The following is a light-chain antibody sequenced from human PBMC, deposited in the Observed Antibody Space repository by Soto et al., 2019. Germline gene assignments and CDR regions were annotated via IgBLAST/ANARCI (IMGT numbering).Light chain of an antibody. J-gene: IGLJ2*01. Sequence: QSALTQPASVSGSPGQSITISCTGSSSDVGGYNYVSWYQHHPGKAPKLMIYDVSNRPSGVSNRFSGSKSGYTASLTISGLQAEDEADYYCSSYTSSPNVLFGGGTKLTVL. CDR1: SSDVGGYNY. CDR2: DVS. CDR3: SSYTSSPNVL. V-gene: IGLV2-14*03.